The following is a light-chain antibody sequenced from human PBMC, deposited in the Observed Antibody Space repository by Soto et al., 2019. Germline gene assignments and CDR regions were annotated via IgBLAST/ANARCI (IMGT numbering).Light chain of an antibody. CDR1: SSDVGGSKY. V-gene: IGLV2-8*01. CDR3: VSYADTNHCV. J-gene: IGLJ1*01. CDR2: EVN. Sequence: QSALTQPPSASGSPGQSVSISCSGGSSDVGGSKYVSWYQVKPGKAPKLIIYEVNRRPEGAPYRFSGSKSGNTASLTVSGLQADHQGDYSRVSYADTNHCVFGSGTKVTV.